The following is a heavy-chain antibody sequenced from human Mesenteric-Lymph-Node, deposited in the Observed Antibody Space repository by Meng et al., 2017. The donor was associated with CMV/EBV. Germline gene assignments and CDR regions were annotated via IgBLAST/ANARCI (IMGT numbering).Heavy chain of an antibody. CDR3: AKDISDYYYGMDV. CDR2: ISWDGGST. V-gene: IGHV3-43*01. J-gene: IGHJ6*02. Sequence: GASLKISWAAAGFTFDDYILHWVRQAPGKGLEWVSLISWDGGSTYYADSVKGRFTISRDNSKNSLYLQMNSLRTEDTALYYCAKDISDYYYGMDVWGQGTTVTVSS. CDR1: GFTFDDYI.